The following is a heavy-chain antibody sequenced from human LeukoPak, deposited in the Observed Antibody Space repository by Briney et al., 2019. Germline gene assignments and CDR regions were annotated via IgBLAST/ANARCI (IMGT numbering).Heavy chain of an antibody. CDR1: GFTFGSYW. D-gene: IGHD3-3*01. CDR3: ARVYDFWSRGYYYYYMDV. Sequence: HRGGSLSLSCAASGFTFGSYWMSWVRHAPGKGMEWEAKLKPDGSEKYYVDSVKGRFTISRDNAKNSLYLQINSLRAEDTGVYYCARVYDFWSRGYYYYYMDVWGKGTTGTVSS. CDR2: LKPDGSEK. J-gene: IGHJ6*03. V-gene: IGHV3-7*01.